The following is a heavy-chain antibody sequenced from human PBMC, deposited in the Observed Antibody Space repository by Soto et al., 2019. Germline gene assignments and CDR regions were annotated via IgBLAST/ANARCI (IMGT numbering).Heavy chain of an antibody. CDR2: ISYDGSNK. J-gene: IGHJ4*02. V-gene: IGHV3-30*03. D-gene: IGHD3-10*01. CDR1: GFTFSSYG. Sequence: PGGSLRLSCAASGFTFSSYGMHWVRQAPGKGLEWVAVISYDGSNKYYADSVKGRFTISRDNSKNTLYLQMNSPRAEDTAVYYCATNPQESAYWGQGTLVTVSS. CDR3: ATNPQESAY.